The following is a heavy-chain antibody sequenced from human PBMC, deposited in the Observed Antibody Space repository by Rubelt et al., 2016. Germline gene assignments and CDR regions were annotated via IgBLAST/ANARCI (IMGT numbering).Heavy chain of an antibody. J-gene: IGHJ6*02. CDR3: ARELVPAAPGFYYGMDV. CDR1: GGTFSSYA. CDR2: IIPIFGTA. V-gene: IGHV1-69*01. D-gene: IGHD2-2*01. Sequence: QVQLVQSGAEVKKPGSSVKVSCKASGGTFSSYAISWVRQAPGQGLEWMGGIIPIFGTANYAPKFQGRVTITADESTSTAYMELSSLRSEDTAVYYCARELVPAAPGFYYGMDVWGQGTTVTVSS.